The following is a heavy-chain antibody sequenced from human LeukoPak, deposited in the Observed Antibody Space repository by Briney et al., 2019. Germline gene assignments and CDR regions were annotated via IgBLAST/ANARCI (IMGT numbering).Heavy chain of an antibody. CDR3: AKKGNWFDP. CDR1: GVTLSTYA. Sequence: GGSLRLSCAASGVTLSTYAMSWARQAPGKGLEWVSGISSSGSGDNTYYADSVKGRFTISRDNAKNSLYLQMNSLRAEDTAVYYCAKKGNWFDPWGQGTLVTVSS. V-gene: IGHV3-23*01. J-gene: IGHJ5*02. CDR2: ISSSGSGDNT.